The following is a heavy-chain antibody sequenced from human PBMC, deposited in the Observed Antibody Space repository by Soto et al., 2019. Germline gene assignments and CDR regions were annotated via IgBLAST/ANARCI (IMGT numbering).Heavy chain of an antibody. V-gene: IGHV3-30*18. CDR1: GFTFSSYA. Sequence: QMQLVESGGGVGQPGRSLRLSCAASGFTFSSYAMHWVRQAPGKGLEWVAIISYDGSNEYYADSVKGRFIISRDNSKNTLYLQMNSLRAEDTAVYYCAKDYNSGSYRRPGYWGQGTLIIVSS. CDR2: ISYDGSNE. D-gene: IGHD1-26*01. CDR3: AKDYNSGSYRRPGY. J-gene: IGHJ4*02.